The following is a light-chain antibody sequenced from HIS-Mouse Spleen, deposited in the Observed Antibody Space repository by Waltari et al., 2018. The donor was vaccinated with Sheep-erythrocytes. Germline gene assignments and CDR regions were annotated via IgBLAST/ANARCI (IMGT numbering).Light chain of an antibody. Sequence: QSALTQPRSVSGSPGPPVTISCTATSSNVGGDNYVSWYQQHPGKAPKLMIYDVSKRPSGVPDRFSGSKSGNTASLTISGLQAEDEADYYCCSYAGSYNHVFATGTKVTVL. CDR3: CSYAGSYNHV. CDR2: DVS. J-gene: IGLJ1*01. CDR1: SSNVGGDNY. V-gene: IGLV2-11*01.